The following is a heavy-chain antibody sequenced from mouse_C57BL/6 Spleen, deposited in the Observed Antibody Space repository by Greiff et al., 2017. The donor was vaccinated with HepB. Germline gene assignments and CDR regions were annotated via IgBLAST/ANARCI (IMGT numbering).Heavy chain of an antibody. CDR1: GYTFTSYW. CDR2: INPSDSDT. V-gene: IGHV1-52*01. Sequence: VQLQQPGAELVRPGSSVKLSCKASGYTFTSYWMHWVKQRPIQGLEWIGNINPSDSDTHYNQKFKDKATLTVDKSSSTAYMQLSSLTSEDSAVYYCAEGYSYYYGSSYNYWGQGTTLTVSS. J-gene: IGHJ2*01. D-gene: IGHD1-1*01. CDR3: AEGYSYYYGSSYNY.